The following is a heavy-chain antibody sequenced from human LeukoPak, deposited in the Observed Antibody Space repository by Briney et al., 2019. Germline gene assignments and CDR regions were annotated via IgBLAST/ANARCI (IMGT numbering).Heavy chain of an antibody. D-gene: IGHD4-23*01. CDR2: ISGDGVTT. J-gene: IGHJ4*02. CDR3: AKGVNGISFTFDY. Sequence: GGSLRLSCVASGFTFDDYSMHWVRQLLGKGLEWVSLISGDGVTTYYADSVTGRATISRDNGKNSLSLQMNSLKSEDTAFYYCAKGVNGISFTFDYWGRGTLVTASS. CDR1: GFTFDDYS. V-gene: IGHV3-43*02.